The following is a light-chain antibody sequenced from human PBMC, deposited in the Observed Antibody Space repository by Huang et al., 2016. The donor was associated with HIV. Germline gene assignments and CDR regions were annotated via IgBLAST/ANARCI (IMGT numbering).Light chain of an antibody. CDR1: QGVSTY. CDR2: GAS. J-gene: IGKJ5*01. CDR3: QQLNSYPIT. V-gene: IGKV1-9*01. Sequence: IQLTQSPSSVSTSVGDRVTITCRASQGVSTYLAWYQQEPGKAPKLLVYGASTLQSGVQSRCSGSGSGTHFTLTITNLQPEDFATYYCQQLNSYPITFGQGTRLEI.